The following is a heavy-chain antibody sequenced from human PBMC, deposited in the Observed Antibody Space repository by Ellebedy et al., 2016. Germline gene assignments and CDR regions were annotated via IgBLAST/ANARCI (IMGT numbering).Heavy chain of an antibody. V-gene: IGHV3-9*01. J-gene: IGHJ6*03. Sequence: SLKISXAASGFTFDDYAMHWVRQAPGKGLEWVSGISWNSGSIGYADSVKGRFTISRDNAKNSLYLQMNSLRAEDTALYYCAKDSVVVVPAAIEYYYYYYMDVWGKGTTVTVSS. CDR3: AKDSVVVVPAAIEYYYYYYMDV. CDR1: GFTFDDYA. D-gene: IGHD2-2*02. CDR2: ISWNSGSI.